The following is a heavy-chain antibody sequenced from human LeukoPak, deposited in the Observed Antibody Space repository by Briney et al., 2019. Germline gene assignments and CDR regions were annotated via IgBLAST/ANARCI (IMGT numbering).Heavy chain of an antibody. CDR1: GLTLSNYG. Sequence: PGGSLRLSCAVSGLTLSNYGMSWVRQAPGKGLGWVAGISDSGGSTNYADSVKGRFTISRDNPRNTLYLQMNSLRAEDTAVYFCAKRGVVIRVILVGFHKEAYYFDSWGQGALVTVSS. V-gene: IGHV3-23*01. CDR3: AKRGVVIRVILVGFHKEAYYFDS. D-gene: IGHD3-22*01. CDR2: ISDSGGST. J-gene: IGHJ4*02.